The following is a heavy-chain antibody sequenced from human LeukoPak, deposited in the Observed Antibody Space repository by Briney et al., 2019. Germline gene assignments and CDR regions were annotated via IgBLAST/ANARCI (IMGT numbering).Heavy chain of an antibody. J-gene: IGHJ4*02. CDR2: INPSGGST. CDR3: ARDSDCGGNGGNYYFDY. CDR1: GYTFTSYY. V-gene: IGHV1-46*01. D-gene: IGHD4-23*01. Sequence: ASVKVSCKASGYTFTSYYMHWVRQAPGQGLEWMGIINPSGGSTSYAQKFQGRVTMTRDTSTSTVYMELSSLRSEDTAVYYCARDSDCGGNGGNYYFDYWGQGTLVTVSS.